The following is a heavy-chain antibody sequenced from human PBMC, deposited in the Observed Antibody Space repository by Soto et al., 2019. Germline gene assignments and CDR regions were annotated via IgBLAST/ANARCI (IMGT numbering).Heavy chain of an antibody. CDR3: ARGGNTMIDS. V-gene: IGHV4-30-2*01. D-gene: IGHD3-3*01. J-gene: IGHJ4*02. CDR2: IYHSVST. Sequence: QLQLQESGSGLVRPSQTLSLTCAVSGGSISSGGYSWSWIRQPPGKALEWIGYIYHSVSTFYNPSLKSRVSMSVDQSTHQFSLKLSSVTAVDTAVYDWARGGNTMIDSWGQGTLVTVSS. CDR1: GGSISSGGYS.